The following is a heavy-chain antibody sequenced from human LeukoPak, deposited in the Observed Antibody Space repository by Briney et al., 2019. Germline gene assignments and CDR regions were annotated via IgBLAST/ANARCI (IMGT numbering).Heavy chain of an antibody. J-gene: IGHJ5*02. CDR3: ATGGTYCSSTSCYVGWFDP. CDR1: GYTLTGLS. CDR2: FDPEDGET. D-gene: IGHD2-2*01. V-gene: IGHV1-24*01. Sequence: ASVKVSCKVSGYTLTGLSMHWVRQAPGKGLEWMGGFDPEDGETIYAQKFQGRVTMTEDTSTDTAYMELSSLRSEDTAVYYCATGGTYCSSTSCYVGWFDPWGQGTLVTVSS.